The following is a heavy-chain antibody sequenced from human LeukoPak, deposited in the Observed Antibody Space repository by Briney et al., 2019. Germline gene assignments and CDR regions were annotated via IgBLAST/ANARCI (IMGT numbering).Heavy chain of an antibody. V-gene: IGHV4-59*01. CDR1: GGSISSYY. Sequence: SETLSLTCTVSGGSISSYYWSWLRQPPGKGLEWIGYIYYSGSTNYNPSLKSRVTISVDTSKNQFSLKLSSVTAADTAVYYCARGPLNWFDPWGQGTLVTVSS. J-gene: IGHJ5*02. CDR2: IYYSGST. CDR3: ARGPLNWFDP.